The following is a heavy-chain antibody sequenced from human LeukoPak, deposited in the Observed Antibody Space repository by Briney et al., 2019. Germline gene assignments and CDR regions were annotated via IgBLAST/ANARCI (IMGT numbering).Heavy chain of an antibody. D-gene: IGHD4-17*01. J-gene: IGHJ4*02. V-gene: IGHV3-64*01. Sequence: SGGSLRLSCAASGFTFSSYAMHWVRQAPGKGLEYVSAISSNGGSTYYANSVKGRFTISRDNSKNTLYLQMGSLRAEDMAVYYCARDPYGDYALDYWGQGTLVTVSS. CDR2: ISSNGGST. CDR1: GFTFSSYA. CDR3: ARDPYGDYALDY.